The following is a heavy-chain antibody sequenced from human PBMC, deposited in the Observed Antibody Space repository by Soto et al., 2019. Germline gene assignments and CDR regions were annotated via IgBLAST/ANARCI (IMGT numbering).Heavy chain of an antibody. D-gene: IGHD3-22*01. Sequence: SETLSLTCTVSDGSLSPNYWSWIRQSPGKGLEWIGYIYYAGSTTYNPSLKSRITISLDTSQNEVSLKLSSVTAADTAVYYCARLGAYYQALDSWGRGTLVTVAS. J-gene: IGHJ4*02. CDR2: IYYAGST. CDR1: DGSLSPNY. CDR3: ARLGAYYQALDS. V-gene: IGHV4-59*08.